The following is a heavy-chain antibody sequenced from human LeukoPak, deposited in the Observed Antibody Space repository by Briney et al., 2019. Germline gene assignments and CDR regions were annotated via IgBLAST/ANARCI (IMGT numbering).Heavy chain of an antibody. CDR1: EDSFTSYW. Sequence: GESLNLSCMGSEDSFTSYWIGWLRQMPGKGLEWMGIIYPGDSDTRYSPSFQGQVTISADKSISTAYLQWSSLKASDTAMYYCARGGGYSPIEVDYWGQGTLVTVSS. CDR3: ARGGGYSPIEVDY. CDR2: IYPGDSDT. J-gene: IGHJ4*02. D-gene: IGHD5-18*01. V-gene: IGHV5-51*01.